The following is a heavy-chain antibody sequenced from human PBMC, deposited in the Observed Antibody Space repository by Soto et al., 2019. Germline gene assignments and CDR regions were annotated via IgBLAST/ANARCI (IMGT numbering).Heavy chain of an antibody. D-gene: IGHD4-17*01. CDR2: ISSSSSTI. Sequence: EVQLVESGGGLVPPGGSLRLSCAASGFTFSSCSMTWVRQAPGKGLEWVSYISSSSSTIYYADSVKGRFTISRDNAKNSLYLQMNSLTDEDTAVYYCARGGNFYGGYFDLWGRGTLVTVSS. J-gene: IGHJ2*01. V-gene: IGHV3-48*02. CDR1: GFTFSSCS. CDR3: ARGGNFYGGYFDL.